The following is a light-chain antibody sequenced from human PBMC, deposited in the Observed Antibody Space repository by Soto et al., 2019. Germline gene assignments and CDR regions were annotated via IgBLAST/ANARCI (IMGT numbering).Light chain of an antibody. CDR1: QSISSW. Sequence: QMARSPSTLSASVGDLVTITCRASQSISSWLAWYQQKPGKAPKLLIYDASSLESGVPSRFSGSGSGTEFTLTISRLEPEDFAVYYCQQFSSYPLTFGGGTKVAIK. CDR3: QQFSSYPLT. CDR2: DAS. J-gene: IGKJ4*01. V-gene: IGKV1-5*01.